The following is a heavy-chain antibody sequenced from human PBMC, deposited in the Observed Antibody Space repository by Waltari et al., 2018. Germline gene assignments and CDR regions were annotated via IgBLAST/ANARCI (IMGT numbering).Heavy chain of an antibody. Sequence: EVQLVESGGGLVKPGGSLRLSCAASGFTFSKAWMRWVRQAPGKGLEWVGRIKSKTDCGTKDYAAPVKGRFTISRDDSKNTLYLQMNSLKTEDTAVYYCTTDSSSRSYLYYYYYYMDVWGKGTTVTVSS. V-gene: IGHV3-15*01. J-gene: IGHJ6*03. CDR1: GFTFSKAW. CDR2: IKSKTDCGTK. CDR3: TTDSSSRSYLYYYYYYMDV. D-gene: IGHD1-26*01.